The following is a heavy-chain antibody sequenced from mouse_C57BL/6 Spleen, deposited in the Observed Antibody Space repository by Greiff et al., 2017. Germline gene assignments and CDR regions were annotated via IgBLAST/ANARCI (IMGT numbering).Heavy chain of an antibody. V-gene: IGHV1-5*01. Sequence: VQLQQSGTVLARPGASVKMSCKTSGYTFTSYWMHWVKQRPGQGLEWIGAIYPGNSDTSYNQKFKGKAKLTAVTSASTAYMELSSLTNEDSAVYYCTPYGSSYGLAYWGQGTLVTVSA. D-gene: IGHD1-1*01. CDR1: GYTFTSYW. J-gene: IGHJ3*01. CDR2: IYPGNSDT. CDR3: TPYGSSYGLAY.